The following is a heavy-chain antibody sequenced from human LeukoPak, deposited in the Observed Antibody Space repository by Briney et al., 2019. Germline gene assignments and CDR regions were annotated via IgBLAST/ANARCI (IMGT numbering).Heavy chain of an antibody. V-gene: IGHV1-2*06. D-gene: IGHD2-15*01. J-gene: IGHJ5*02. CDR3: AREGYCSGGSCSWFDP. CDR2: INPNSGGS. CDR1: GYTFTGYY. Sequence: ASVKVSCKASGYTFTGYYKHWVRQAPGQGLEWMGRINPNSGGSNYAQKFQGRVTMTRDTSISTAYMELSRLRSDDTAVYYCAREGYCSGGSCSWFDPWGQGTLVTVSS.